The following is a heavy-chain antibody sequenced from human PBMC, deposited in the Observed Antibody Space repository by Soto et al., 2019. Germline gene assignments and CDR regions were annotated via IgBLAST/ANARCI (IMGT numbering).Heavy chain of an antibody. CDR1: GYTFPSSG. CDR3: ARVETTVTTDYCFGMDV. D-gene: IGHD4-17*01. V-gene: IGHV1-18*01. Sequence: QVQLVQSGAEVKKPGASVKVSCKASGYTFPSSGISWVRQAPGQGLEWMGWISAYNGNTNYAQKLQGRVTMTTDTSTSTDYMELRSLRSDDTAVYCCARVETTVTTDYCFGMDVWGQGTTVTVSS. J-gene: IGHJ6*02. CDR2: ISAYNGNT.